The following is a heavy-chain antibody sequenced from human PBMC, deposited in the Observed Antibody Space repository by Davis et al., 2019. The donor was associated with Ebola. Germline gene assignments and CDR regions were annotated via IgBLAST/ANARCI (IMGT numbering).Heavy chain of an antibody. J-gene: IGHJ4*02. CDR2: IYHSGST. Sequence: PSETLSLTCAVSGGSISSGGYSWSWIRQPPGKGLEWIGYIYHSGSTYYNPSLKSRVTISVDRSKNQFSLKLSSVTAADTAVYYCARGSVYGDYPYFDYWGQGTLVTVSS. V-gene: IGHV4-30-2*01. D-gene: IGHD4-17*01. CDR1: GGSISSGGYS. CDR3: ARGSVYGDYPYFDY.